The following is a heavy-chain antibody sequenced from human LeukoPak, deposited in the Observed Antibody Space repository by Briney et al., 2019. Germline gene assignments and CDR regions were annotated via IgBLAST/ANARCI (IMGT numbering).Heavy chain of an antibody. V-gene: IGHV3-21*01. D-gene: IGHD5-18*01. CDR3: ARARSSYGYGDAFDI. CDR1: GFTFSSYS. CDR2: ISSTNGYI. Sequence: GGSLRLSCAASGFTFSSYSMNWVRQAPGKGLEWVSYISSTNGYIYYADSVRGRFTIPRDNSKNTLYLQMNSLRAEDTAVYYCARARSSYGYGDAFDIWGQGAMVTVSS. J-gene: IGHJ3*02.